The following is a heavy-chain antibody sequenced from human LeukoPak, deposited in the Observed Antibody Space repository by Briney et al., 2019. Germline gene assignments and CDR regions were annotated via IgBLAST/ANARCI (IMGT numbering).Heavy chain of an antibody. D-gene: IGHD4-17*01. V-gene: IGHV4-59*12. CDR2: IYYSGST. J-gene: IGHJ4*02. CDR3: ASRLLYGDYAN. CDR1: GGSISSYY. Sequence: SETLSLTCTVSGGSISSYYWSWIRQPPGKGLEWIGYIYYSGSTSYNPSLKSRVTISVDTSKNQFSLKLSSVTAADTAVYYCASRLLYGDYANWGQGTLVTVSS.